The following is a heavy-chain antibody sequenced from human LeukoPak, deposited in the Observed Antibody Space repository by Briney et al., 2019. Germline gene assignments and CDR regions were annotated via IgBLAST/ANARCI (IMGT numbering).Heavy chain of an antibody. Sequence: GASVKVSCKASGGTFSSYAISWVRQAPGQGLEWMGRIIPMFGTANYAQKFQGRVTITTDESTSTAYMELSSLRSEDTAVYYCASNLMTIFGVITFNFDYWGQGTLVTVSS. CDR3: ASNLMTIFGVITFNFDY. V-gene: IGHV1-69*05. CDR1: GGTFSSYA. D-gene: IGHD3-3*01. CDR2: IIPMFGTA. J-gene: IGHJ4*02.